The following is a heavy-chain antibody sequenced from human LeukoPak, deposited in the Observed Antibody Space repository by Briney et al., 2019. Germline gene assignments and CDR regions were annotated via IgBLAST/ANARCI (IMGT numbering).Heavy chain of an antibody. CDR3: ARIRRFPNWFDP. CDR2: IYSGGST. Sequence: GGSLRLSCAASGFTVSSNYMSWGRQAPGKGLEWVSVIYSGGSTYYADSVKGRFTISRDNSKNTLYLQMNSLRAEDTAVYYCARIRRFPNWFDPWGQGTLVTVSS. CDR1: GFTVSSNY. V-gene: IGHV3-66*01. D-gene: IGHD2-21*01. J-gene: IGHJ5*02.